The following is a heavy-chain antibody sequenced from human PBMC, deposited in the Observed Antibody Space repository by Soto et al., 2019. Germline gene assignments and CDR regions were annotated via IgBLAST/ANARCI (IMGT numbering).Heavy chain of an antibody. Sequence: SVKVSCKASAGTFSSYTISWVRQAPGQGIEWMGRIIPILGIANYAQKFQGRVTITADKSTSTAYMELSSLRSEDTAVYYCAGERRAEATDFWSGYYDDYYYYMDVWGKGTTVTVSS. CDR1: AGTFSSYT. D-gene: IGHD3-3*01. CDR2: IIPILGIA. CDR3: AGERRAEATDFWSGYYDDYYYYMDV. V-gene: IGHV1-69*04. J-gene: IGHJ6*03.